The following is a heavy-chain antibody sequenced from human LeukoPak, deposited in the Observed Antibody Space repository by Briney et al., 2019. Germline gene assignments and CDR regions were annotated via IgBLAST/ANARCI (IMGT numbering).Heavy chain of an antibody. CDR3: AKDWTTVVTPKGYYFDS. Sequence: PGGPLRLSCAASGFSFNNYAMSWVRQAPGKGLEWVSAISTTGGSTYYADSVKGRFTVSRDNYKNTLSLQMDSLRVEDTALYYCAKDWTTVVTPKGYYFDSWGQGTLVTVSS. V-gene: IGHV3-23*01. D-gene: IGHD4-23*01. CDR2: ISTTGGST. CDR1: GFSFNNYA. J-gene: IGHJ4*02.